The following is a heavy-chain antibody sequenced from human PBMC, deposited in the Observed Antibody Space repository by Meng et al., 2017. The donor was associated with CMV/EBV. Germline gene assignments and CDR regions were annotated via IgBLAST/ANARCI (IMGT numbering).Heavy chain of an antibody. CDR2: ISSDGSNK. CDR1: GYTFTSYD. J-gene: IGHJ4*02. V-gene: IGHV3-30*16. Sequence: SCKASGYTFTSYDINWVRQATGQGLEWMALISSDGSNKDYADSVKGRFTISRDNSKNTLSLQMNSLRTEDTAVYYCARGGGFCSVAGCYGIDYWGQGTVVTVSS. CDR3: ARGGGFCSVAGCYGIDY. D-gene: IGHD2-2*01.